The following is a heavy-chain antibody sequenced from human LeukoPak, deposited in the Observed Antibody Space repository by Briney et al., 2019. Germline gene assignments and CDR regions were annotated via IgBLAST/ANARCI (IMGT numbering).Heavy chain of an antibody. J-gene: IGHJ3*02. V-gene: IGHV3-23*01. CDR1: GFTFSSYA. CDR3: AKHVRVYFDWLSDAFDI. CDR2: ISGSGGST. Sequence: GGSLRLSCAASGFTFSSYAMSWVRQAPGKGLEWVSAISGSGGSTYYADSVKGRFTISRDNSKNTLYLQMNSLRAEDTAVYYCAKHVRVYFDWLSDAFDIWGQGTMVTVSS. D-gene: IGHD3-9*01.